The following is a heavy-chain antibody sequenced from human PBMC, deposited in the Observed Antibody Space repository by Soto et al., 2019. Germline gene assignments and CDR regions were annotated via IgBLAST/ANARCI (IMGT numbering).Heavy chain of an antibody. J-gene: IGHJ6*02. CDR2: IFSNDEK. Sequence: SGPTLVNPTATLTLTCTVSGFSLSNARMGVSWIRQPPGKALEWLAHIFSNDEKSYSTSLKSRLTISKDTSKSQVVLTMTNMDHVDTAAYYCARSSRIAVARYYYYGMDVWGQGTPVTVSS. CDR1: GFSLSNARMG. CDR3: ARSSRIAVARYYYYGMDV. D-gene: IGHD6-19*01. V-gene: IGHV2-26*01.